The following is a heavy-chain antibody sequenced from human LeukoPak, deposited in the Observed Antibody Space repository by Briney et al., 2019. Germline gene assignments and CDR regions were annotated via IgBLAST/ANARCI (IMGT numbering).Heavy chain of an antibody. CDR2: ISYDGSNK. Sequence: PGGSLRLSCAASGFTFSTYGMHWVRQAPGKGLEWVTLISYDGSNKYYADSVEGRFTISRDNSKNTLYLQMDSLRVEDTAVYYCAKDRWAVAGFDYWGQGTLVTVSS. D-gene: IGHD6-19*01. CDR3: AKDRWAVAGFDY. CDR1: GFTFSTYG. J-gene: IGHJ4*02. V-gene: IGHV3-30*18.